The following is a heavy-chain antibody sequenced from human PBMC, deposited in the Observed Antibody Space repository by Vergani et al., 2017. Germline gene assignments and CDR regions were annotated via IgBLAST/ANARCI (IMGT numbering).Heavy chain of an antibody. J-gene: IGHJ6*03. Sequence: QVQLVESGGGVVQPGRSLRLSCAASGFTFSNYAMHWVRQAPGTGLEWVAVISYDGRNKYYADSVKGRFTISRDNSKNTLYLQMNRLRAEDTAVYYCARGHPPDYYGSGDYYYMVVWGKGTTVTVS. CDR1: GFTFSNYA. V-gene: IGHV3-30*04. CDR2: ISYDGRNK. D-gene: IGHD3-10*01. CDR3: ARGHPPDYYGSGDYYYMVV.